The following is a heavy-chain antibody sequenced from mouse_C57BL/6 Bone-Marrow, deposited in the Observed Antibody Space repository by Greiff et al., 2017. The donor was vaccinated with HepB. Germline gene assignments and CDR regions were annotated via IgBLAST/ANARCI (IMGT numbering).Heavy chain of an antibody. V-gene: IGHV5-6*02. Sequence: DVMLVESGGDLVKPGGSLKLSCAASGFTFSSYGMSWVRQTPDKRLEWVATISSGGSYTYYPDSVKGRFTISRDNAKNTLYLQMSSLKSEDTAMYYCASPLLPRGAMDYWGQGTSVTVSS. CDR3: ASPLLPRGAMDY. CDR2: ISSGGSYT. J-gene: IGHJ4*01. CDR1: GFTFSSYG. D-gene: IGHD1-1*01.